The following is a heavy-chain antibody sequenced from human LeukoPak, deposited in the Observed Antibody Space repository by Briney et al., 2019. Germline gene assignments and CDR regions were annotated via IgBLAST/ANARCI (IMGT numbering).Heavy chain of an antibody. V-gene: IGHV4-39*01. CDR1: GGSVSSSPYW. CDR3: ARRAYGIGFGY. CDR2: IYYTGST. D-gene: IGHD1-14*01. Sequence: SETLSLTCTVSGGSVSSSPYWWGWIRQPPGKGLEWIGTIYYTGSTFYNPSLKSRVTISADTSSNQFSLKLTSVTAADTAVYYCARRAYGIGFGYWGQGTMVTVPS. J-gene: IGHJ4*02.